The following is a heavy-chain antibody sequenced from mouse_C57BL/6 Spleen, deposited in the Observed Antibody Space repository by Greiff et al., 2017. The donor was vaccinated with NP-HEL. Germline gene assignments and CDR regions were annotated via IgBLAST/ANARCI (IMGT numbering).Heavy chain of an antibody. D-gene: IGHD1-1*01. J-gene: IGHJ4*01. CDR3: APNYGGAMDY. CDR2: IDPSDSYT. Sequence: VQLQESGAELVMPGASVKLSCKASGYTFTSYWMHWVKQRPGQGLEWIGEIDPSDSYTNYNQKFKGKSTLTVDKSSSTAYMQLSSLTSEDSAVYYCAPNYGGAMDYWGQGTSVTVSS. V-gene: IGHV1-69*01. CDR1: GYTFTSYW.